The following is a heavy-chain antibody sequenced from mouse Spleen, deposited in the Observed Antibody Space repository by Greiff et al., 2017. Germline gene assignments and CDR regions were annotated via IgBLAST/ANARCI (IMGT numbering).Heavy chain of an antibody. D-gene: IGHD2-3*01. CDR3: ARHGGGYYGAWFAY. CDR1: GFSLTSYG. V-gene: IGHV2-6-1*01. Sequence: QVQLKETGPGLVAPSQSLSITCTVSGFSLTSYGVHWVRQPPGKGLEWLVVIWSDGSTNYNSALKSRLSISKDNSKSQVFLKMNSLQTDDTAMYYCARHGGGYYGAWFAYWGQGTLVTVSA. J-gene: IGHJ3*01. CDR2: IWSDGST.